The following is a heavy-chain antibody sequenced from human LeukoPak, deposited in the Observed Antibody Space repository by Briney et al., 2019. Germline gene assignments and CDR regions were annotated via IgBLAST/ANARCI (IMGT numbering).Heavy chain of an antibody. V-gene: IGHV1-2*02. CDR2: INPNSGGT. D-gene: IGHD3-22*01. CDR1: GYTFTDYF. J-gene: IGHJ6*02. CDR3: AREDYYYSSGYSVDYFYYGMDV. Sequence: GASVKVSRKTSGYTFTDYFVHWVRQAPGQGLEWVGWINPNSGGTEYAQKFLGRVTMTRDTSISTAYMELSRLRSDDTAVYFCAREDYYYSSGYSVDYFYYGMDVWGQGTTVTVSS.